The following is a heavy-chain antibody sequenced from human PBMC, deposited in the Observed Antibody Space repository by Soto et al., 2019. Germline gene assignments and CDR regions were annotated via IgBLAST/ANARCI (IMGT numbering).Heavy chain of an antibody. J-gene: IGHJ4*02. V-gene: IGHV3-23*01. CDR2: ISGSGGST. D-gene: IGHD2-15*01. CDR1: GFTFSSYA. Sequence: PGGSLRLSCAASGFTFSSYAMSWVRQAPGKGLEWVSAISGSGGSTYYADSVKGRFTISRDNSKNTLYLQMNSLRAEDTAVYYCAKDQARDSNIVVVVAANVDYWRQGTMVTVSS. CDR3: AKDQARDSNIVVVVAANVDY.